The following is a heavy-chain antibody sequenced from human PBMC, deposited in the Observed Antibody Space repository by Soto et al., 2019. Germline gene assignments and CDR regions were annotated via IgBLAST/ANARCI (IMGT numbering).Heavy chain of an antibody. CDR1: GGSISSTTNY. D-gene: IGHD4-17*01. Sequence: QLQLQESGPGLVKPSETLSLTCTVSGGSISSTTNYWGWIRQPPGKGLEWIGSIYYSGTTYYSPSIQSRVTISVDTSENQFLLKLSSVTAADTAVYWCARHPLLRWHDYWGQGPPVTVSS. J-gene: IGHJ4*02. V-gene: IGHV4-39*01. CDR2: IYYSGTT. CDR3: ARHPLLRWHDY.